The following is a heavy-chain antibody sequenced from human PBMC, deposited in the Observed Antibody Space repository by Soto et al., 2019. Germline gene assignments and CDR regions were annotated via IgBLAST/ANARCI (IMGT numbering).Heavy chain of an antibody. J-gene: IGHJ6*02. D-gene: IGHD3-16*02. V-gene: IGHV5-51*01. CDR1: VYSFTSYW. CDR2: IYPGDSDT. CDR3: ARQAVDYVWGGYRSRRYYYYYGMDV. Sequence: PGESLKISCKGSVYSFTSYWIGWVRQMPGKGLEWMGIIYPGDSDTRYSPSFQGQVTISADKSISTAYLQWSSLKASDTAMYYCARQAVDYVWGGYRSRRYYYYYGMDVWGQGTTVTVSS.